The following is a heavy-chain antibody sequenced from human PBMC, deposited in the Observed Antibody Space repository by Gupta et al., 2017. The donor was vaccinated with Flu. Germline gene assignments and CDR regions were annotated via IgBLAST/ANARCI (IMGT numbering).Heavy chain of an antibody. CDR2: MSWTGGRI. CDR1: GFTFKNFA. CDR3: IKGNCGYYHVDIRS. D-gene: IGHD3-3*01. V-gene: IGHV3-9*01. Sequence: EVQLLESGGGFVEPGGSLRLSCRASGFTFKNFAMRWVRQGPGKGMEWVAGMSWTGGRIGYADTVKGRFTISKDDGGSSLFLEMNNLRIDDTALYYWIKGNCGYYHVDIRSWGQGALVTVS. J-gene: IGHJ4*02.